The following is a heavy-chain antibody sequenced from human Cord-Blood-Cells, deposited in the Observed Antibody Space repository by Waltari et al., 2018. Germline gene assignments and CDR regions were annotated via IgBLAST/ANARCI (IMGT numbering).Heavy chain of an antibody. D-gene: IGHD6-13*01. V-gene: IGHV2-26*01. CDR3: ARITEQQLYAFDI. CDR2: IFSNDEK. J-gene: IGHJ3*02. CDR1: GFSLSNARMG. Sequence: QVTLKESGPVLVKPTETLTLTCTVSGFSLSNARMGVSWIRQPPGKALEWLAHIFSNDEKSYSXXXXXXXXXXXXXXXXXVVLTXXNMDPVDTATYYCARITEQQLYAFDIWGQGTMVTVSS.